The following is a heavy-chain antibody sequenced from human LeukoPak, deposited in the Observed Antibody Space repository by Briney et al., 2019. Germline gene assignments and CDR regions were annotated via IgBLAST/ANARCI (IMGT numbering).Heavy chain of an antibody. D-gene: IGHD6-19*01. CDR3: ARHAEYNSGWHFYLDH. CDR1: GVSTTTGIYY. Sequence: SGPTLVHPSEPLSLTCTVSGVSTTTGIYYWAWIRQSPEKGLEWIGSCHNVGSTYYNLSLRSRVTMSIDTSKNQFSLRLNSVTAADTAVYYCARHAEYNSGWHFYLDHWGQGILVTVSS. J-gene: IGHJ4*02. V-gene: IGHV4-39*01. CDR2: CHNVGST.